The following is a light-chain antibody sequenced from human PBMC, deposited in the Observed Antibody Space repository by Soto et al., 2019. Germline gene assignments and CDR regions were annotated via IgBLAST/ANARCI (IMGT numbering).Light chain of an antibody. Sequence: QSVLTQPASVSGSPGQSITISCTGTSGDFGGYNYVSWYQQHPGKAPKLLIYEVSNRPSGVSNRFSGSKSGNTASLTISGLQAEDEADYYCTSYTSSSSLYVFGTGTKVTVL. CDR1: SGDFGGYNY. CDR3: TSYTSSSSLYV. CDR2: EVS. J-gene: IGLJ1*01. V-gene: IGLV2-14*01.